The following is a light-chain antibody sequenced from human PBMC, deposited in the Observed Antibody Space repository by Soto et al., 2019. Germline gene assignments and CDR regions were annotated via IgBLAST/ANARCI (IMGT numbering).Light chain of an antibody. V-gene: IGKV3D-20*01. CDR2: DTS. J-gene: IGKJ1*01. CDR1: QTVGSTY. CDR3: QHYGSSPWT. Sequence: EIVLTQSPATLSLSPGERATLSCGASQTVGSTYLAWYHQKPGLAPRLLIYDTSSRATGIPDRFSGSGSGKDLALTISSLEPEDFAVYSCQHYGSSPWTFGQGAKVEIK.